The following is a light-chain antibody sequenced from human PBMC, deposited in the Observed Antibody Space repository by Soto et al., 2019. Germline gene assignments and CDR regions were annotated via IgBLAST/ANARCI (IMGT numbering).Light chain of an antibody. CDR1: QGIRTD. CDR3: LQHNTCPLT. CDR2: AAS. V-gene: IGKV1-17*01. Sequence: DIPMTQSPSSLSASVGDRVTITCRASQGIRTDLGWYQQKPGKAPKRLIYAASSLQSGVPSRFSGSGFGTEFTLTISSLQPEDFATYYCLQHNTCPLTFGGGTKVEI. J-gene: IGKJ4*01.